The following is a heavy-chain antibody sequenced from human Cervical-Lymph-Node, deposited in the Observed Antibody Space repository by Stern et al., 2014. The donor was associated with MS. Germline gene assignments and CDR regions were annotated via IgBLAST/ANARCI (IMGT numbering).Heavy chain of an antibody. CDR2: ISSNGGST. CDR1: GFTFTNYA. Sequence: EVQLVESGGGLVPPGGSLRLSCAASGFTFTNYAMYWVRQTPGKGLEHVSSISSNGGSTYYANSVKGRFTISRDNSKKTLYLQLGSLRIEDMAVYFCARGRSMVSFYYGMDVWGQGTTVTVSS. J-gene: IGHJ6*02. CDR3: ARGRSMVSFYYGMDV. D-gene: IGHD3-10*01. V-gene: IGHV3-64*01.